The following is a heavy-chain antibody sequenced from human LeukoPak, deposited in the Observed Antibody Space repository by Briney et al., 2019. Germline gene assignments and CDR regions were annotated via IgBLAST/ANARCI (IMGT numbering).Heavy chain of an antibody. V-gene: IGHV3-21*05. Sequence: GGSLRLSCAASGFTFSSYEMHWVRQAPGKGLEWVSYISSSSSYIYYADSVKGRFTISRDNAKNSLYLQMNSLRAEDTAVYYCARALGAFDIWGQGTMVTVSS. J-gene: IGHJ3*02. CDR3: ARALGAFDI. CDR2: ISSSSSYI. CDR1: GFTFSSYE.